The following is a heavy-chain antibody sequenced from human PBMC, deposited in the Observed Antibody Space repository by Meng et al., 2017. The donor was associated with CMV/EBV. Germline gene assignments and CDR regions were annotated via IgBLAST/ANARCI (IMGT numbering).Heavy chain of an antibody. CDR3: ARVSRVCSSTSCYIRYYFDY. V-gene: IGHV1-8*02. CDR2: MNPNSGNT. Sequence: ASVKVSCKTSGYTFIDFHMHWVRQAPGQGLEWMGWMNPNSGNTGYAQKFQGRVTMTRNTSISTAYMELSGLRSEDTAVYYCARVSRVCSSTSCYIRYYFDYWGQGTLVTVSS. J-gene: IGHJ4*02. CDR1: GYTFIDFH. D-gene: IGHD2-2*02.